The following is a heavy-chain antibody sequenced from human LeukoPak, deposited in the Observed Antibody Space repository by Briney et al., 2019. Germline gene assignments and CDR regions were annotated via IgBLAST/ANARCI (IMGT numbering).Heavy chain of an antibody. CDR3: ARDSRNYDILTGPDY. D-gene: IGHD3-9*01. CDR1: GFTFSSYA. J-gene: IGHJ4*02. Sequence: QPGRSLRLSCAASGFTFSSYAMHWVRQAPGKGLEWVSSISSSSSYIYYADSVKGRFTISRDNAKNSLYLQMNSLRAEDTAVYYCARDSRNYDILTGPDYWGQGTLVTVSS. CDR2: ISSSSSYI. V-gene: IGHV3-21*01.